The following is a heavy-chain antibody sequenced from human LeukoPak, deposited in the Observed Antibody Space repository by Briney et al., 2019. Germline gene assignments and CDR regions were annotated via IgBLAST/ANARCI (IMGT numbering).Heavy chain of an antibody. CDR2: INPSGGST. CDR3: GVGATPDAFDI. J-gene: IGHJ3*02. Sequence: ASVKVSCKASGYTFTSYYMHWVRQAPGQGREWMGIINPSGGSTSYAQKFQGRVTMTRDTSTSTVYMELSSLRSEDTAVYYCGVGATPDAFDIWGQGTMVTVSS. D-gene: IGHD1-26*01. V-gene: IGHV1-46*01. CDR1: GYTFTSYY.